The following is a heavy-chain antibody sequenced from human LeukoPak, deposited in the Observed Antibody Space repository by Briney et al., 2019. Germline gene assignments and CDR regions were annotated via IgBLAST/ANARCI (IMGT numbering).Heavy chain of an antibody. CDR2: MNPNSGNT. V-gene: IGHV1-8*01. CDR3: ARGGTYYYGSGSYSSGMDV. J-gene: IGHJ6*02. CDR1: GYTFTSYD. D-gene: IGHD3-10*01. Sequence: ASVKVSCKASGYTFTSYDIHWVRQATGQGLEWMGRMNPNSGNTGYAQKFQGRVTMTRNTSISTAYMELSSLRSEDTAVYYCARGGTYYYGSGSYSSGMDVWGQGTTVTVSS.